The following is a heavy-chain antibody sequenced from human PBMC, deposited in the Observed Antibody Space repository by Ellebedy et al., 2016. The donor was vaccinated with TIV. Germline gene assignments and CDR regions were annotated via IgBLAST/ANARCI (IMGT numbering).Heavy chain of an antibody. Sequence: GGSLRLSXAASGFTFSNYGMSWVRQAPGKGLEWVSAISGSGDYTHYADSVQGRFTISRDKSKKIVYLQMDSLRVEDTAVYYCAFNGGYDSKDIYYYYMDVWGNGTTVTVSS. D-gene: IGHD5-12*01. CDR3: AFNGGYDSKDIYYYYMDV. J-gene: IGHJ6*03. V-gene: IGHV3-23*01. CDR1: GFTFSNYG. CDR2: ISGSGDYT.